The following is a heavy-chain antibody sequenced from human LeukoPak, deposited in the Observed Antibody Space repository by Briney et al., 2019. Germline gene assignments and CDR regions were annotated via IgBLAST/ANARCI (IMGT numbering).Heavy chain of an antibody. CDR1: GFTFSSYS. V-gene: IGHV3-21*01. CDR2: IDSNSSYI. CDR3: ARDSRRLRLGFDY. D-gene: IGHD5-12*01. Sequence: GGAVRLSCAASGFTFSSYSMDWVRQAPGKGLEWVSSIDSNSSYIYYADSVKGRFTISRDNAKNPLYLQMNSLRAEDTAVYYCARDSRRLRLGFDYWGQGTLVTVSS. J-gene: IGHJ4*02.